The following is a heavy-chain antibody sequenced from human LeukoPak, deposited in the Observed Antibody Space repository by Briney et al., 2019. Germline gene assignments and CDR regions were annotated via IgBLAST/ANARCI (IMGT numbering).Heavy chain of an antibody. Sequence: ASVKVSCKASGYTFTSYDITWVRQATGQGLEWMGWINPNSGGTNYAQKFQGRVTMTRDTSISTAYMELSRLRSDDTAVYYCARDSGGSPSIWGQGTMVTVSS. J-gene: IGHJ3*02. CDR1: GYTFTSYD. V-gene: IGHV1-2*02. CDR3: ARDSGGSPSI. CDR2: INPNSGGT. D-gene: IGHD1-26*01.